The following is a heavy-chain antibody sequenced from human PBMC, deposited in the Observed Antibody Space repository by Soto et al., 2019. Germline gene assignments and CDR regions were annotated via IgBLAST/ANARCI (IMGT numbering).Heavy chain of an antibody. CDR2: ISYDGSNK. D-gene: IGHD3-22*01. J-gene: IGHJ3*02. CDR1: GFTFSSYA. V-gene: IGHV3-30-3*01. CDR3: AREISLVVVTGDAFDI. Sequence: GSLRLSCAASGFTFSSYAMHWVRQAPGKGLEWVAVISYDGSNKYYADSVKGRFTISRDNSKNTLYLQMNSLRAEDTAVYYCAREISLVVVTGDAFDIWGQGTMVTVSS.